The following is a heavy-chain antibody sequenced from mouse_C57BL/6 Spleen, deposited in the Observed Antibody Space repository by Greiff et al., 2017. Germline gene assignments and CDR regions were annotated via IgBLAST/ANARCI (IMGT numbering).Heavy chain of an antibody. CDR1: GYAFSSSW. CDR3: ARGGDDCYYAWFAY. D-gene: IGHD2-3*01. V-gene: IGHV1-82*01. J-gene: IGHJ3*01. Sequence: QVQLQQSGPELVKPGASVKISCKASGYAFSSSWMNWVKQRPGKGLEWIGRIYPGDGDTNYNGKFKGKATLTADKSSSTAYMQLSILTSDDSAVYCCARGGDDCYYAWFAYWGQGTLVTVSA. CDR2: IYPGDGDT.